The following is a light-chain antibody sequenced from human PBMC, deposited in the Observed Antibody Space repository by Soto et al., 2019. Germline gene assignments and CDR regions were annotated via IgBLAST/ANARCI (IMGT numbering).Light chain of an antibody. CDR2: SAS. J-gene: IGKJ3*01. CDR1: QGISNY. Sequence: DIQMTQSPSPLSASVGDRVTIFCRASQGISNYLAWYQQKPGKVPKLLIYSASTLQSGVSSRFTGSGSGTDFTLTISSLQPEDVATYVCQNYYSAPRTFGPGTKVDIK. CDR3: QNYYSAPRT. V-gene: IGKV1-27*01.